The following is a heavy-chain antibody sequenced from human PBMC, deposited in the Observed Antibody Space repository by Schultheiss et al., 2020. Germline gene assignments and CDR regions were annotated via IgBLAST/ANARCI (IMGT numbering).Heavy chain of an antibody. V-gene: IGHV3-21*01. CDR2: ISSSSSYI. D-gene: IGHD3-16*01. Sequence: GESLKISCAASGFTFSSYSMNWVRQAPGKGLEWVSSISSSSSYIYYADSVKGRFTISRDNAKNSLYLQMNSLRAEDTAVYYCARDQSSWGAAHDAFDIWGQGTMVTGSS. J-gene: IGHJ3*02. CDR3: ARDQSSWGAAHDAFDI. CDR1: GFTFSSYS.